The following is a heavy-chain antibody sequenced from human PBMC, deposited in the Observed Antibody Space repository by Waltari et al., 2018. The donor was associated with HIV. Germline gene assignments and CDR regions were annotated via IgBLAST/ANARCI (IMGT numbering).Heavy chain of an antibody. D-gene: IGHD3-22*01. Sequence: QVQLQQWGAGLLTPSATLSLTCAVYVGSFSGYYWSWIRQPPGKGLEWIGQINHSGGTNYNPSLTSRVTRSVDTSKNQFSLKLSSVTAADTAVYYCARERRNYYDSSGYSFDYWGQGTLVTVSS. CDR1: VGSFSGYY. V-gene: IGHV4-34*01. CDR2: INHSGGT. J-gene: IGHJ4*02. CDR3: ARERRNYYDSSGYSFDY.